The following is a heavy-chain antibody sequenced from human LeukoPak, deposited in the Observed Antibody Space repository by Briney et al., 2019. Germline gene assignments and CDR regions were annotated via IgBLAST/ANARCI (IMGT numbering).Heavy chain of an antibody. CDR1: GFTFSSYA. CDR3: AKADGYNALGY. D-gene: IGHD5-24*01. V-gene: IGHV3-23*01. J-gene: IGHJ4*02. CDR2: ISGSGGST. Sequence: GGSLRLSCAASGFTFSSYAMSWVRQAPGKGLEWVSDISGSGGSTYYADSVKGRFTISRDNSKNTLYLQMNRLRDQNTAVYFCAKADGYNALGYWGQGTLVTVSS.